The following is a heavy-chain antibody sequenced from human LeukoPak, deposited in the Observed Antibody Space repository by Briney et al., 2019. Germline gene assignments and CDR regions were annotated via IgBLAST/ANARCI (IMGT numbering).Heavy chain of an antibody. D-gene: IGHD2-15*01. CDR3: ARARCSGGSCYFPWEFDY. V-gene: IGHV3-21*01. CDR2: ISSSSSYI. J-gene: IGHJ4*02. Sequence: PGGSLRLSCAASGFTFSSYSMNWVRQAPGKGLEWVSSISSSSSYIYYADSVKGRFTISRDNAKNSLYLQMNSLRAEDTAVYYCARARCSGGSCYFPWEFDYWGQGTLVTVSS. CDR1: GFTFSSYS.